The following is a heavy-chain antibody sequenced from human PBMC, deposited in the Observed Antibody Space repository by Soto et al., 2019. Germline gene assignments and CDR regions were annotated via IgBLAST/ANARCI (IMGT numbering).Heavy chain of an antibody. CDR2: VYHNGDT. CDR3: ARDPKRRDGYNFDS. CDR1: GGSISSSNW. D-gene: IGHD5-12*01. Sequence: PSETLSLTCGVSGGSISSSNWWSWVRQPPGKGLEWIGEVYHNGDTNSHPSLRGRVTISVDKSKNQFSLKLNSVTAADTAVYYCARDPKRRDGYNFDSWGRGALVTVSS. V-gene: IGHV4-4*02. J-gene: IGHJ4*02.